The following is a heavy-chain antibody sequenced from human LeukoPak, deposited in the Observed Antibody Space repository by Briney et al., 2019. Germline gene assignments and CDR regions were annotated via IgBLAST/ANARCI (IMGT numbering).Heavy chain of an antibody. CDR3: YYFDY. J-gene: IGHJ4*02. Sequence: GGSLRLSCAASGFTFSSYAMSWARQAPGKGLEWVSAISGSGGSTYYADSVKGRFTISRDNSEDTAVYYCAKARPRVTMVRGTYYFDYWGQGTLVTVSS. D-gene: IGHD3-10*01. CDR2: ISGSGGST. CDR1: GFTFSSYA. V-gene: IGHV3-23*01.